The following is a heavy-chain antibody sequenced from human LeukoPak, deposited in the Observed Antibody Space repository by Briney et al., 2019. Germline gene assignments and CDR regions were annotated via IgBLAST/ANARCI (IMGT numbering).Heavy chain of an antibody. Sequence: GSLRLSCAASGFTFSSYEMNWVRQPPGKGLEWIGSIYYSGSTYYNPSLKSRVTISVDTSKNQFSLKLSSVTAADTAVYYCAREPVAGTLLNWFDPWGQGTLVTVSS. V-gene: IGHV4-39*07. CDR3: AREPVAGTLLNWFDP. CDR1: GFTFSSYE. D-gene: IGHD6-19*01. CDR2: IYYSGST. J-gene: IGHJ5*02.